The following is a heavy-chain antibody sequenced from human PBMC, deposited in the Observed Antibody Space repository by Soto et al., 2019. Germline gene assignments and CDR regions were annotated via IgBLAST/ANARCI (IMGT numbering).Heavy chain of an antibody. Sequence: PGESLKISCKGSGYSFTSYWIGWVRQMPGKGLEWMGIIYPGDSDTRYSPSFQGQVTISADKSISTAYLLWSSLKVSDTAMYYCARSSSWSNNWFAPWGQATLVTGFS. CDR1: GYSFTSYW. V-gene: IGHV5-51*01. J-gene: IGHJ5*02. D-gene: IGHD6-13*01. CDR2: IYPGDSDT. CDR3: ARSSSWSNNWFAP.